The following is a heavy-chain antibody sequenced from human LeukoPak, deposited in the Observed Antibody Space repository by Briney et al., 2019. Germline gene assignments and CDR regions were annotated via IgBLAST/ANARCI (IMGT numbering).Heavy chain of an antibody. Sequence: ASVKVSCKASGYSFTGYHMHWVRQAPGQGLEWMGWINPNSGGTSYAQKFQGRVTMTRDTSISTAYMELSRLTSDDTAVYYCARDPNYHYDASGYTLGFWGQGTLVTVSS. CDR1: GYSFTGYH. D-gene: IGHD3-22*01. CDR3: ARDPNYHYDASGYTLGF. CDR2: INPNSGGT. J-gene: IGHJ4*02. V-gene: IGHV1-2*02.